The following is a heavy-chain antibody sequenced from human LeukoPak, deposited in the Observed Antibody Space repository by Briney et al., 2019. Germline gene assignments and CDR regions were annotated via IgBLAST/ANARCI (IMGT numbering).Heavy chain of an antibody. D-gene: IGHD3-16*01. Sequence: GWSLRLSCAASGFTFSSYAMSWVRQAPGKGLEWVSAISGSGGSTYYADSVKGRFTISRDNSKNTLYLQMNSLRAEDTAVYYCAKDPLGPYYYYYYMDVWGKGTTVTVSS. CDR3: AKDPLGPYYYYYYMDV. CDR1: GFTFSSYA. J-gene: IGHJ6*03. CDR2: ISGSGGST. V-gene: IGHV3-23*01.